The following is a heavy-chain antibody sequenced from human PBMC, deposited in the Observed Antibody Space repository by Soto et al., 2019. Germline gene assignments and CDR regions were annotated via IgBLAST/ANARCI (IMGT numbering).Heavy chain of an antibody. CDR1: GFAFSGSA. J-gene: IGHJ5*02. CDR3: TRDLFSYDYSGILWFDP. CDR2: IRSKGHNYAT. D-gene: IGHD3-16*01. Sequence: EVQPVESGGGLVQPGGSLKLSCAASGFAFSGSAMYWVRQASGKGPEWVGRIRSKGHNYATEYAASVKGRFTISRDDSKNTAYLQMNSLQTEDTAVYYCTRDLFSYDYSGILWFDPWGQGTLVTVSS. V-gene: IGHV3-73*02.